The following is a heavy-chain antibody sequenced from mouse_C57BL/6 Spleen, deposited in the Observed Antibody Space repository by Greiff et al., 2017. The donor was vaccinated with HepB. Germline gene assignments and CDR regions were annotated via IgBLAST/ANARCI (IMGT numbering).Heavy chain of an antibody. CDR2: IYPGDGDT. D-gene: IGHD1-1*01. J-gene: IGHJ4*01. V-gene: IGHV1-80*01. CDR3: ADAGVTTGVDYYAMDY. CDR1: GYAFSSYW. Sequence: VQLQQSGAELVKPGASVKISCKASGYAFSSYWMNWVKQRPGQGLEWIGQIYPGDGDTNYNGKFKGKATLTADKSSSKAYMQLSSLTSEDSAVYCCADAGVTTGVDYYAMDYWGQGASVTVSS.